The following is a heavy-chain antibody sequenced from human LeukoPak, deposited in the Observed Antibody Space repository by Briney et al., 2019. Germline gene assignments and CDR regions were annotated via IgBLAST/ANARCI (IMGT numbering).Heavy chain of an antibody. J-gene: IGHJ3*02. CDR3: ARDARLLWFGELFSAFDI. Sequence: GGSLRLSCAASGFTFSSYAMSWVRQAPGKGLEWVSVIYSGGSTYYADSVKGRFTISRDNSKNTLYLQMNSLRAEDTAVYYCARDARLLWFGELFSAFDIWGQGTMVTVSS. D-gene: IGHD3-10*01. CDR2: IYSGGST. V-gene: IGHV3-66*01. CDR1: GFTFSSYA.